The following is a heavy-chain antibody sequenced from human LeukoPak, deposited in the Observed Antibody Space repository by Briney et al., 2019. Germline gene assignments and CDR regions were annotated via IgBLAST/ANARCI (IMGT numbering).Heavy chain of an antibody. CDR3: ARDYYDSSGTIYYYYYYMDV. V-gene: IGHV1-2*02. Sequence: GASVKVSCKASGYSFTGYYIHWVRQAPGQGLAWMGWINPYSGDTTYAQKFQGRLTLTRDTSISTAYMELSRLRSDDTAVYYCARDYYDSSGTIYYYYYYMDVWGKGTTVTVSS. CDR1: GYSFTGYY. J-gene: IGHJ6*03. D-gene: IGHD3-22*01. CDR2: INPYSGDT.